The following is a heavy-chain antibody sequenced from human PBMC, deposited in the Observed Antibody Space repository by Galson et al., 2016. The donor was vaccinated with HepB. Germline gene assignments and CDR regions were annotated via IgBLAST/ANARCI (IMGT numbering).Heavy chain of an antibody. V-gene: IGHV3-48*01. CDR1: GFTFSSYS. CDR3: AKDSTAGDGVWDFDH. D-gene: IGHD1-26*01. Sequence: SLRLSCAASGFTFSSYSMNWVRQAPGKGLEWVSYISSSSSTIYYAESVKGRFTVWRDNSKNILYLQMNSLRVEDTAVYYCAKDSTAGDGVWDFDHWGQGALVTVSS. J-gene: IGHJ5*02. CDR2: ISSSSSTI.